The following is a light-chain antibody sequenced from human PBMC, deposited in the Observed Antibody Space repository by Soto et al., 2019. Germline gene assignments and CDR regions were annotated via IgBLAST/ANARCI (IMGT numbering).Light chain of an antibody. V-gene: IGKV3-15*01. CDR3: QQYNVWPLR. J-gene: IGKJ1*01. CDR2: GAF. Sequence: EKVMTQSQVTLSGSPGEKATITCRASQSVSSNLAWYQQKPGQAPSLLIYGAFTRATGIPARFSGTGSGTEFTFTISSLQSEDFPLHYCQQYNVWPLRFDQEAKVDIK. CDR1: QSVSSN.